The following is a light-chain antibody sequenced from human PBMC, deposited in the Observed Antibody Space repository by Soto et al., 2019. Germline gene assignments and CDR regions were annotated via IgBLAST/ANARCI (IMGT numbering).Light chain of an antibody. V-gene: IGKV1-5*03. CDR3: QQYNSYSRT. CDR1: QGISTS. J-gene: IGKJ1*01. CDR2: KAS. Sequence: DIQMTQSPSSLSTSVGDRVTITCRASQGISTSLNWYQQKPGKAPKLLIYKASSLESGVPSRFSGSGSGTEFTLTISSLQPDDFATYYCQQYNSYSRTFGQGTKVDIK.